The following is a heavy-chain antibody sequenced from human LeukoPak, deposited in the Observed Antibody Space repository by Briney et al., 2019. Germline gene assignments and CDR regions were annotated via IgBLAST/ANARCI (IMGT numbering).Heavy chain of an antibody. CDR2: ATTTT. Sequence: PGGSLRLSCAGSGFTISSYAMNWVRQAPGKGLDWVSGATTTTYYTDSVKGRFTISRDNSKNTLYMQMNSLRPEDTGLYYCARGWADSWGQGTLVTVSS. D-gene: IGHD6-13*01. J-gene: IGHJ5*01. CDR3: ARGWADS. CDR1: GFTISSYA. V-gene: IGHV3-23*01.